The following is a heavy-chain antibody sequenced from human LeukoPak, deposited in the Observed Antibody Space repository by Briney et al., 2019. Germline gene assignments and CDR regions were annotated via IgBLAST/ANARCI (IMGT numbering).Heavy chain of an antibody. CDR3: ARNPTSTDGNNWDWYFDL. Sequence: GGSLRLSCAASGFTFSNYAMTWVRQAPGRGLEWVSAISAGGTGSYCADSVKGRFTISRDNSKGTLYLQLNSLRAEDTAAFFCARNPTSTDGNNWDWYFDLWGRGTLVTVSS. D-gene: IGHD3-16*01. CDR1: GFTFSNYA. J-gene: IGHJ2*01. CDR2: ISAGGTGS. V-gene: IGHV3-23*01.